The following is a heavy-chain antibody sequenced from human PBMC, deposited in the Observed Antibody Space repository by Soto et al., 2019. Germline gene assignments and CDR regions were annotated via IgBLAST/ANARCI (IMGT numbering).Heavy chain of an antibody. CDR3: ARSVAVPGAHIDY. J-gene: IGHJ4*02. V-gene: IGHV4-59*01. CDR1: GGSICGSY. Sequence: SETLSLPYSVSGGSICGSYWIWIRQSPGKGLEWLGYVYYTGSTNYSPSLRSRVSISVDTSKNEFSLRLSSVTAADTAVYFCARSVAVPGAHIDYWGQGTQVTVSS. CDR2: VYYTGST. D-gene: IGHD6-19*01.